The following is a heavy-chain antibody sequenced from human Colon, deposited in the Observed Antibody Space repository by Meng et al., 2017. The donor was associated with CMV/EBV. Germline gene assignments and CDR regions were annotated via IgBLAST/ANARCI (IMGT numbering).Heavy chain of an antibody. Sequence: GSTNRDAWHWLRQSPSRGLEWLGRAYYRSKWFYDYTVSVKSRMTINPDTSKNQFSLQLNSVTPDDTAVYFCARGRHNDGNYYVFDFWGQGSLVTVSS. CDR3: ARGRHNDGNYYVFDF. D-gene: IGHD3-10*02. CDR2: AYYRSKWFY. CDR1: GSTNRDA. V-gene: IGHV6-1*01. J-gene: IGHJ4*02.